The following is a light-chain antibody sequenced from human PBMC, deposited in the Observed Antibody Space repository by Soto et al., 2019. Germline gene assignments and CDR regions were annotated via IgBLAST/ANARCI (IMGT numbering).Light chain of an antibody. CDR3: QQYVSAPIT. J-gene: IGKJ5*01. CDR2: GVS. V-gene: IGKV3-20*01. Sequence: EVVLTQSPVTLSLSPGERATLSCRASQSFRGLLAWYQQKPGQAPRLLIYGVSSRATGVPVSFSGSGSGTDFTLTISRLEPEDFAVYYCQQYVSAPITFGQGTRLEIK. CDR1: QSFRGL.